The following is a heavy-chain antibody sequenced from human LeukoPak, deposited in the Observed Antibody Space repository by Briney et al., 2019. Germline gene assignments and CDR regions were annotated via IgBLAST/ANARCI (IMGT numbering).Heavy chain of an antibody. Sequence: GGSLRLSCAASGFTFSSYAMSWVRQAPGKGLEWVSAISGSGGSTRYTQKFQGRVTMTRDTSTSTVYMELSSLRSEDTAVYYCARDGRAYYYGSGSYYPQPIYYYYYMDVWGKGTTVTISS. D-gene: IGHD3-10*01. J-gene: IGHJ6*03. V-gene: IGHV3-23*01. CDR2: ISGSGGST. CDR3: ARDGRAYYYGSGSYYPQPIYYYYYMDV. CDR1: GFTFSSYA.